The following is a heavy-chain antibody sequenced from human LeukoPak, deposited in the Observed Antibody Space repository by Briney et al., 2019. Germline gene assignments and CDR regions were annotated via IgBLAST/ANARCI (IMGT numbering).Heavy chain of an antibody. CDR3: ARGHSTGRIIDY. D-gene: IGHD3-22*01. V-gene: IGHV4-39*01. Sequence: SETLSLTCTVSGGSISSSSYYWGWIRQPPGKGLEWIGSIYYSGSTYYNPSVKSRVTIFVDTSKNQFSLKLSSVTAADTAVYYCARGHSTGRIIDYWGQGTLVTVSS. J-gene: IGHJ4*02. CDR2: IYYSGST. CDR1: GGSISSSSYY.